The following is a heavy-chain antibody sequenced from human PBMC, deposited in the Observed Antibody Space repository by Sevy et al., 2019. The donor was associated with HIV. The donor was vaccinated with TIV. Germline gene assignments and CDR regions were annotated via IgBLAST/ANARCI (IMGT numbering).Heavy chain of an antibody. Sequence: SETLSLTCTVSGGSISSSDSYWSWIRQPPGKGLEWIGYIHYSGGSYYNPFLKSRVAMSVDTSEKQFSLKLSFLTAADTAVYYCVSKRGYNHGPFDSWGQGTLVTVSS. CDR3: VSKRGYNHGPFDS. J-gene: IGHJ4*02. D-gene: IGHD5-12*01. V-gene: IGHV4-30-4*01. CDR2: IHYSGGS. CDR1: GGSISSSDSY.